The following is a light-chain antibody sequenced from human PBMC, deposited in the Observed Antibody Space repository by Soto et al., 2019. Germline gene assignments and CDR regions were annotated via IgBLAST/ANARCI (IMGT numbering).Light chain of an antibody. J-gene: IGLJ2*01. Sequence: QSVLTQPPSVSGAPGQRVTISCTGSSSNIGAGYDVHWYQQLPGTAPKLLIYGNSNRPSGVPDRFSGSKSGTSASLAITGLQAEDEADYYCQSYDISPTGVSGGGTKLTVL. CDR2: GNS. CDR3: QSYDISPTGV. CDR1: SSNIGAGYD. V-gene: IGLV1-40*01.